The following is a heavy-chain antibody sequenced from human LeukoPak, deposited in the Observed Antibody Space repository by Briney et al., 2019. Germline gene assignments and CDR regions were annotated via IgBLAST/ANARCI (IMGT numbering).Heavy chain of an antibody. D-gene: IGHD3-3*01. V-gene: IGHV4-34*01. J-gene: IGHJ6*03. CDR2: INHSGST. Sequence: PSETLSLTCAVYGGSFSGYYWSWIRQPPGKGLEWIGEINHSGSTNYNPSLKSRVTISVDKSKNQFSLKLSSVTAADTAVYYCARIYYITIYYYYYYMDVWGKGTTVTVSS. CDR3: ARIYYITIYYYYYYMDV. CDR1: GGSFSGYY.